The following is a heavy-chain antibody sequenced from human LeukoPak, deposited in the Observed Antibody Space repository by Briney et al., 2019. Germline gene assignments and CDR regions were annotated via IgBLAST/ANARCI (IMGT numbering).Heavy chain of an antibody. CDR1: GGTYSSYA. D-gene: IGHD3-3*01. Sequence: EASVKVSCKASGGTYSSYAISWVRQAPGQGREWMGGIIPIFGTANYAQKFQGRVTITADESTSTAYMELSSLRSEDTAEYYCARAIEGDTIFGVALDYWGQGTLVTVSS. J-gene: IGHJ4*02. V-gene: IGHV1-69*01. CDR2: IIPIFGTA. CDR3: ARAIEGDTIFGVALDY.